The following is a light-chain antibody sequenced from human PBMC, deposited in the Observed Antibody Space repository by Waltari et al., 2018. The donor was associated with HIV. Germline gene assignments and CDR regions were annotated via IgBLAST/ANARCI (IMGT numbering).Light chain of an antibody. V-gene: IGLV1-40*01. CDR1: SSNIGADYH. CDR3: HAYDSSLDGWV. Sequence: QSVLTQPPSVSGAPGQRVTISCTGSSSNIGADYHVNCDQQLPGTAPKLLIYGYSNRPSGGPDRFSGSSVGSSASVAITGLQAEDEADYYCHAYDSSLDGWVFGGGTKLTVL. CDR2: GYS. J-gene: IGLJ3*02.